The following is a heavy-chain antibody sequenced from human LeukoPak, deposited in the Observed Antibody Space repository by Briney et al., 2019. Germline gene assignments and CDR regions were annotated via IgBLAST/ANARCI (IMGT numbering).Heavy chain of an antibody. CDR2: IYTSGST. CDR1: GGSISSYY. CDR3: ARLTGYSSESWFDP. J-gene: IGHJ5*02. Sequence: PSETLSLTCTVSGGSISSYYWSWIRQPAGKGLEWIGRIYTSGSTNYNPSLKSRVTISVHTSKNQFSLKLSSVTAADTAVYYCARLTGYSSESWFDPWGQGTLVTVSS. D-gene: IGHD3-9*01. V-gene: IGHV4-4*07.